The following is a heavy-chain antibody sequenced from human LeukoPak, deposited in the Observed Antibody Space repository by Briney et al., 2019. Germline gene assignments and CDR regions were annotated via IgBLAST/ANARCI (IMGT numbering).Heavy chain of an antibody. Sequence: GGSLRLSCAASGFTVSSNYMSWVRQAPGKGLEWVSVIYSGGSTYYADSVKGRFTISRDNSKNTLYLQVNSLRAEDTAVYYCARGLGGSSGYYFGYFDYWGQGTLVTVSS. D-gene: IGHD3-22*01. V-gene: IGHV3-66*01. CDR2: IYSGGST. J-gene: IGHJ4*02. CDR3: ARGLGGSSGYYFGYFDY. CDR1: GFTVSSNY.